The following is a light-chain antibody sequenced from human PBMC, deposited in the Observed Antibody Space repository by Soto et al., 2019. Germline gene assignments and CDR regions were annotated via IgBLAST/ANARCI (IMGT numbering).Light chain of an antibody. Sequence: DIQMTQSPSSLSASVGDRVTITCQASQDISNYLNWYQQKPGKAPKLLIYDASNLETGVPSRFSGSGPWTDFTFTISSVQPEDISTNYCQQYDNLLFTCGQGTKLEIK. CDR1: QDISNY. CDR2: DAS. J-gene: IGKJ2*01. CDR3: QQYDNLLFT. V-gene: IGKV1-33*01.